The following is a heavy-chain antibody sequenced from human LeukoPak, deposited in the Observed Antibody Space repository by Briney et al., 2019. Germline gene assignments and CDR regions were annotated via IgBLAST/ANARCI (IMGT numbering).Heavy chain of an antibody. Sequence: GESLKISCKGSGYSFTSYWIGWVRQIPGKGLEWVGIIYPGDSDTRYSPSFQGQVTISADKSISTAYLQWSSLKASDTAMYYCARSGYCSSTSCYPMNYDYWGQGTLVTVSS. CDR3: ARSGYCSSTSCYPMNYDY. CDR2: IYPGDSDT. V-gene: IGHV5-51*01. CDR1: GYSFTSYW. J-gene: IGHJ4*02. D-gene: IGHD2-2*01.